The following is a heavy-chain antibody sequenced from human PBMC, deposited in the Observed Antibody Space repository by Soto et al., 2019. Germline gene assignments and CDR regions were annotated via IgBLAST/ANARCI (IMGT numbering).Heavy chain of an antibody. V-gene: IGHV6-1*01. J-gene: IGHJ6*02. D-gene: IGHD1-1*01. CDR2: TYYRSKWYN. Sequence: SETLSLTCAISGDSVSSNNAAWNWIRLSPSRGLEWLGRTYYRSKWYNDYAVSVKSRIIINSDTSKNQCSLQLDSVTPEDTDVYSCTNWGMDVWGQGTTVTVSS. CDR1: GDSVSSNNAA. CDR3: TNWGMDV.